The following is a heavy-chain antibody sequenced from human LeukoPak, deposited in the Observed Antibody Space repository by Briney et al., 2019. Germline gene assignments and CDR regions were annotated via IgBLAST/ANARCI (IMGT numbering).Heavy chain of an antibody. V-gene: IGHV1-8*01. CDR1: GYTFTSYD. CDR2: MNPNSGNT. CDR3: AREIDGYSSYCFDY. Sequence: ASVKVSCKASGYTFTSYDINWVRQATGQGLEWMGWMNPNSGNTGYAQKFQGRVTMTRNTSISTAYMELSSLRSEDTAVYYCAREIDGYSSYCFDYWGQGTLVTVSS. J-gene: IGHJ4*02. D-gene: IGHD5-24*01.